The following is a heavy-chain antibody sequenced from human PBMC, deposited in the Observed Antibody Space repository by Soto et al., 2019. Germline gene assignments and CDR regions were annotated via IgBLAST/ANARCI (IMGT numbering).Heavy chain of an antibody. CDR1: GYSFTSYW. CDR2: IYPGDSDT. V-gene: IGHV5-51*01. CDR3: ARLYPTAHYYDSSGYFDY. Sequence: PGESLKISCKGSGYSFTSYWIGWVRQMPGKGLEWMGIIYPGDSDTRYSPSFQGQVTISADKSISTANLQWSSLKASDTAMYYCARLYPTAHYYDSSGYFDYWGQGTLVTVSS. J-gene: IGHJ4*02. D-gene: IGHD3-22*01.